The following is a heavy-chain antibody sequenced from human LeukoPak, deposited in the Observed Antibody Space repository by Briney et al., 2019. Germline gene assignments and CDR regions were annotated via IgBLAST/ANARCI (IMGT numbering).Heavy chain of an antibody. V-gene: IGHV4-59*08. Sequence: SETLSLTCTVSGGSISSYYWSWIRQPPGKGLEWFGYIYYSGSTNYNPSLKSRVTISVDTSKNQFSLKLSSVTAADTAVYYCARLKAVAGPGRYYYYYGMDVWGQGTTVTVSS. CDR2: IYYSGST. CDR3: ARLKAVAGPGRYYYYYGMDV. J-gene: IGHJ6*02. CDR1: GGSISSYY. D-gene: IGHD6-19*01.